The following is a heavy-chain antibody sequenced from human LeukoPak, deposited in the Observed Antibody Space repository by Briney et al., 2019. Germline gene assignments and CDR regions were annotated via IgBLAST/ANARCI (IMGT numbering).Heavy chain of an antibody. CDR1: GGSISSYY. J-gene: IGHJ3*02. CDR3: ARVPRRSAQGAFDI. V-gene: IGHV4-59*01. CDR2: IYYSGST. Sequence: PSETLSLTCTVSGGSISSYYWSWIRQPPGKGLEWIGYIYYSGSTNYNPSLKSRVTISADTSKNQFSLKLSSVTAADTAVYYCARVPRRSAQGAFDIWGQGTMVTVSS.